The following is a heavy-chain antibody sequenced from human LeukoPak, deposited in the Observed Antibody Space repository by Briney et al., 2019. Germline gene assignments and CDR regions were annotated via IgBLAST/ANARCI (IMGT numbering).Heavy chain of an antibody. D-gene: IGHD2-15*01. CDR2: IYYSEST. CDR1: GGSINGYF. CDR3: ARHVTVHYSSFDY. J-gene: IGHJ4*02. Sequence: SETLSLTCTVSGGSINGYFWSWIRQSPGKGLEWIGYIYYSESTNYNPSLKSRVTISLDTSKKQFSLNLTSVTAADTAVYYCARHVTVHYSSFDYWGQGTLVTVSS. V-gene: IGHV4-59*08.